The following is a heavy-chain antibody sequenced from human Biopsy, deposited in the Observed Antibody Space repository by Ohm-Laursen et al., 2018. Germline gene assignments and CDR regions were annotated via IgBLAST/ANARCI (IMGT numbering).Heavy chain of an antibody. CDR1: GGTFSNYG. D-gene: IGHD3-9*01. CDR2: NIPILGTG. V-gene: IGHV1-69*06. J-gene: IGHJ1*01. Sequence: ASVKVSCKAPGGTFSNYGVNWVRQAPGQGLEWLGGNIPILGTGNYAQKFQDRVTVAADTSTSTATMELRSLRSDDTAVYYCAARLTGYFHHWGQGTLVIVSS. CDR3: AARLTGYFHH.